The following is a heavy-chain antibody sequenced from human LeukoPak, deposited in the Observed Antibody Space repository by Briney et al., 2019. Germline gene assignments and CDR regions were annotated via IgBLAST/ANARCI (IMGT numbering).Heavy chain of an antibody. D-gene: IGHD6-19*01. V-gene: IGHV6-1*01. CDR3: ARDGMAVAVGYFDL. Sequence: KASQTLPLTCAISGDSVSSNSATWNWIRQSPSRGLEWLGRTYYRSKWYNDYAASVKSRITIKPDTSKNQFSLQLNSVTPEDTAVYYCARDGMAVAVGYFDLWGRGTLVTVSS. J-gene: IGHJ2*01. CDR2: TYYRSKWYN. CDR1: GDSVSSNSAT.